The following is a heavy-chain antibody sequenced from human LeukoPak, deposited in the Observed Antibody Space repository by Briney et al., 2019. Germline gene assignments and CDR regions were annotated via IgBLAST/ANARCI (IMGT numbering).Heavy chain of an antibody. CDR3: ASSLYDYVWGSYASTFDI. CDR2: IYYSGST. D-gene: IGHD3-16*01. Sequence: PSETLSLTCTVSGGSISSYYWSWIRQPPGKGLEWIGYIYYSGSTNYNPSLKSRVTISVDTSKNQFSLKLSSVTAADTAVYYCASSLYDYVWGSYASTFDIWGQGTMVTVSS. V-gene: IGHV4-59*08. CDR1: GGSISSYY. J-gene: IGHJ3*02.